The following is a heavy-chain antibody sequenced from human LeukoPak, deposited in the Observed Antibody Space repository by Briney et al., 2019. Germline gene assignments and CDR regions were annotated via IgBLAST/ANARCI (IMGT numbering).Heavy chain of an antibody. J-gene: IGHJ5*02. CDR1: AFTFSSIA. V-gene: IGHV3-23*01. CDR2: ISGSGGST. D-gene: IGHD4-17*01. Sequence: PAGTLRLSCAASAFTFSSIAMSWLPQAQGQGREWGSTISGSGGSTYYADSVKGRFTISRDNSKNTLYLQMNSLRAEDTAVYYCAGYGDYVGEYNWFDPWGQGTLVTVSS. CDR3: AGYGDYVGEYNWFDP.